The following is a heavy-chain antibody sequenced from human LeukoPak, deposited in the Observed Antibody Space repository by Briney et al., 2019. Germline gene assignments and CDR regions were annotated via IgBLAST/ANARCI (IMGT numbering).Heavy chain of an antibody. Sequence: SQTLSLTCTVSGGSISSGSHYWSSIRQPPGKGLEWIGYTSYTGSTYYYPSLKSRLTISVDTSENQFSVKLSSVTAADTAVYYCARAPETYNFGPLESWGQGSLVTVSS. CDR2: TSYTGST. J-gene: IGHJ5*02. CDR1: GGSISSGSHY. V-gene: IGHV4-31*03. CDR3: ARAPETYNFGPLES. D-gene: IGHD1-20*01.